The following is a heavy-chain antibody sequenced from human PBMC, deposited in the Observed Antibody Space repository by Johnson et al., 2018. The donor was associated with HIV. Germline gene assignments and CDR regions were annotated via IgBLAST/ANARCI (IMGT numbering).Heavy chain of an antibody. CDR1: GFTFSSYG. Sequence: QVQLVESGGGVVQPGRSLRLSCAASGFTFSSYGMHWVRQAPGKGLEWVAVIWYDGSNKYYADSVRGRFTISRDNSKNTLYLQMNSLRDEDTAVYYCARGEDYGGNFGALDIWGQGTMVTVSS. CDR3: ARGEDYGGNFGALDI. V-gene: IGHV3-33*01. D-gene: IGHD4-23*01. J-gene: IGHJ3*02. CDR2: IWYDGSNK.